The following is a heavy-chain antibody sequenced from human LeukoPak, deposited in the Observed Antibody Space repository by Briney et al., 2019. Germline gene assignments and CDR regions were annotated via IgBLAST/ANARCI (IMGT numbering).Heavy chain of an antibody. J-gene: IGHJ2*01. CDR1: GGSISSYY. D-gene: IGHD3-3*01. CDR3: ARVSHYDFWRGYHSFWYFDL. Sequence: SETLSLTCTVSGGSISSYYWSWIRQPPGKGLEWIGYIYYSGSTNYNPSLKSRVTISVDTSKNQFSLKLSSVTAADTAVYYCARVSHYDFWRGYHSFWYFDLWGRGTLVTVSS. V-gene: IGHV4-59*01. CDR2: IYYSGST.